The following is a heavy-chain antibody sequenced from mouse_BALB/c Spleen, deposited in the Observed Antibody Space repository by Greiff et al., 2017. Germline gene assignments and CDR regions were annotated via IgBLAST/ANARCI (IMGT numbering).Heavy chain of an antibody. Sequence: EVKLQESGGGLVQPGGSLKLSCAASGFTFSSYTMSWVRQTPEKRLEWVAYISNGGGSTYYPDTVKGRFTISRDNAKNTLYLQMSSLKSEDTAMYYCARNTPWFAYWGQGTLVTVSA. CDR2: ISNGGGST. V-gene: IGHV5-12-2*01. D-gene: IGHD5-1-1*01. J-gene: IGHJ3*01. CDR3: ARNTPWFAY. CDR1: GFTFSSYT.